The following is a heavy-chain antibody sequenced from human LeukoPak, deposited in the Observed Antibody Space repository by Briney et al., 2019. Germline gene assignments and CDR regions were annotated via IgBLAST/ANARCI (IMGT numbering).Heavy chain of an antibody. V-gene: IGHV1-18*01. D-gene: IGHD3-9*01. CDR3: ARAVLRYFDWLQGNDAFDI. J-gene: IGHJ3*02. Sequence: ASVKVSCKASGYTFTSYGISWVRQAPGQGLEWMGWISAYNGNTNYAQKLQGRVTMTTDTSTSTAYMELRSLRSDDTAVYYCARAVLRYFDWLQGNDAFDIWGQGTMVTVSS. CDR1: GYTFTSYG. CDR2: ISAYNGNT.